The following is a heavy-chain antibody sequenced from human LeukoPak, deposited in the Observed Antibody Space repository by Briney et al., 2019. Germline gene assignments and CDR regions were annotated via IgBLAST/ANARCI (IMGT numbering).Heavy chain of an antibody. Sequence: ASVKLSCKASGYTFTSYDINWVRQATGQGLEWMGWINPNSGNTGYAQKFQGRVTMTRNTSISTAYMELNSLRSEDTAVYYCARGITYYDILTGDNWFDPWGQGTLVTVSS. CDR1: GYTFTSYD. CDR2: INPNSGNT. V-gene: IGHV1-8*01. CDR3: ARGITYYDILTGDNWFDP. J-gene: IGHJ5*02. D-gene: IGHD3-9*01.